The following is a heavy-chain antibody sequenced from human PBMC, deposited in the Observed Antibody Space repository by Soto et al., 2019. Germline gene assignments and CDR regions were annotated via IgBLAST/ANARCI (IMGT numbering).Heavy chain of an antibody. Sequence: GGSLRLSCVASGFTFSNYWMHWVRQAPGKGLEWVSRISSDGSSTTYADSVKGRFTISRDNAKNSLYLQMNSLRAEDTAVYFCARGDYYDTSGPFSDAFDIWGQGTMVTVSS. CDR2: ISSDGSST. J-gene: IGHJ3*02. CDR3: ARGDYYDTSGPFSDAFDI. D-gene: IGHD3-22*01. V-gene: IGHV3-74*01. CDR1: GFTFSNYW.